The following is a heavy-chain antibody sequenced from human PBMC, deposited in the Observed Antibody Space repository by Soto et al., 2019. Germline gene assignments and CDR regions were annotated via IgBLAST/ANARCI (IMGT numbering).Heavy chain of an antibody. D-gene: IGHD3-9*01. J-gene: IGHJ6*02. V-gene: IGHV3-23*01. CDR3: AIAGDEGPAGTYYDILTGSLYYYGMDV. CDR1: GFTFSSYA. CDR2: ISGSGGST. Sequence: GGSLRLSCAASGFTFSSYAMSWVRQAPGKGLEWVSAISGSGGSTYYADSVKGRFTISRDNSKNTLYLQMNSLRAEDTAVYYCAIAGDEGPAGTYYDILTGSLYYYGMDVWGQGTTVTVSS.